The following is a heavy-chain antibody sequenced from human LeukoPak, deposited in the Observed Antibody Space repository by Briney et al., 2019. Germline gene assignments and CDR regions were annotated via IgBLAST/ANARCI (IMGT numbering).Heavy chain of an antibody. Sequence: GGSLRLSCAASGFTFSSYAMSWVRQAPGKGLEWVSAISGSGGSTYYADSVKGRFTISRDNSKNTLYLQMNSLRAEDTAVYCCAKDPYCSSTSCHDNWFDPWGQGTLVTVSS. CDR3: AKDPYCSSTSCHDNWFDP. CDR2: ISGSGGST. J-gene: IGHJ5*02. V-gene: IGHV3-23*01. CDR1: GFTFSSYA. D-gene: IGHD2-2*01.